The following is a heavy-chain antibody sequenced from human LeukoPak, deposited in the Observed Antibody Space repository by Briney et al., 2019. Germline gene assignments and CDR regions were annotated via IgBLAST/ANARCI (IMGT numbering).Heavy chain of an antibody. Sequence: GGSLRLSCAASGFTFSSYAMSWVRQAPGKGLEWVSGISGGGVSTYYADSVKGRFTISRDNAKNSLYLQMNSLRAEDTAVYYCARDPDPITIFGVVNYMDVWGKGTTVTVSS. V-gene: IGHV3-23*01. CDR2: ISGGGVST. CDR3: ARDPDPITIFGVVNYMDV. CDR1: GFTFSSYA. D-gene: IGHD3-3*01. J-gene: IGHJ6*03.